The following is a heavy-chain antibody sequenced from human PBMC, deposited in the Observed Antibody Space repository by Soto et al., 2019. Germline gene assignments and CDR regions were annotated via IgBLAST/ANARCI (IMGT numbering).Heavy chain of an antibody. V-gene: IGHV3-23*01. D-gene: IGHD2-2*01. Sequence: GGSLRLSCAASGFTFSNYAMNWVRQAPGKGLQYVSVISGGGGTTYYAASVKGRFTISRDNSKNTLYLQMNSLSAEDTAIYYCARRTTRAVVPAADDYWGPGTLVTVSS. CDR1: GFTFSNYA. CDR3: ARRTTRAVVPAADDY. J-gene: IGHJ4*02. CDR2: ISGGGGTT.